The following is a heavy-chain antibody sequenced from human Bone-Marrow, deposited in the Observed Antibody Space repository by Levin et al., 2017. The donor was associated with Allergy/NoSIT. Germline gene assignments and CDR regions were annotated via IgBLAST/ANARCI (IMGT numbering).Heavy chain of an antibody. CDR3: ARDLCSSTSCYYDY. Sequence: LRLSCTVSGGSISSGGYYWSWIRQHPGKGLEWIGYIYYSGSTYYNPSLKSRVTISVDTSKNQFSLKLSSVTAADTAVYYCARDLCSSTSCYYDYWGQGTLVTVSS. J-gene: IGHJ4*02. D-gene: IGHD2-2*01. V-gene: IGHV4-31*03. CDR1: GGSISSGGYY. CDR2: IYYSGST.